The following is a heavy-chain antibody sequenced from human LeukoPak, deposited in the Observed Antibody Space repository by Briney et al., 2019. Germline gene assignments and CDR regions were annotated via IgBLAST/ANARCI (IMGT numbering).Heavy chain of an antibody. CDR3: AKEKIGYSSSPGALDI. D-gene: IGHD6-13*01. Sequence: GGTLRLSCAASGFTFSSYAMSWVRQAPGKGLEWVSAISGSGGSTYYADSVKGRFTISRDNSKNTLYLQMNSLRAEDMAVYYCAKEKIGYSSSPGALDIWGQGTMVTVSS. V-gene: IGHV3-23*01. CDR1: GFTFSSYA. CDR2: ISGSGGST. J-gene: IGHJ3*02.